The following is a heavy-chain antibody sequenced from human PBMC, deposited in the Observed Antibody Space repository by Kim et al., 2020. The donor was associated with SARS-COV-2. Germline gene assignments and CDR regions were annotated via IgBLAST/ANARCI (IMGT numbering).Heavy chain of an antibody. D-gene: IGHD4-17*01. J-gene: IGHJ4*02. Sequence: YNPSLKSRVTISVDTSKNQFSLKLSSVTAADTAVYYCARLNPGSTTPEDYWGQGTLVTVSS. V-gene: IGHV4-30-2*04. CDR3: ARLNPGSTTPEDY.